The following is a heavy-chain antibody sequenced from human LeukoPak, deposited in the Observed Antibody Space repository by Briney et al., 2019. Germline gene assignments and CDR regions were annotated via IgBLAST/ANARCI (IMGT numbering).Heavy chain of an antibody. CDR2: VCHNGET. J-gene: IGHJ6*03. D-gene: IGHD1-26*01. Sequence: SETLSLTCTVSGYSITTNYNWAWIRQSPGTGLEWIGSVCHNGETYYNPSLKSRVIISVDTSKNEFSLRLTSVTAADTAVYYCVTPRSWELSDMAVWGKGTTVIVSS. CDR3: VTPRSWELSDMAV. CDR1: GYSITTNYN. V-gene: IGHV4-38-2*02.